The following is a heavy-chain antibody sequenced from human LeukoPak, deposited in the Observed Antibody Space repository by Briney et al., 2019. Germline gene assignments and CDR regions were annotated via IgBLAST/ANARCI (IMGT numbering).Heavy chain of an antibody. CDR1: GFTFSSYG. J-gene: IGHJ5*02. CDR2: ISYDGSNK. V-gene: IGHV3-30*03. D-gene: IGHD3-10*01. Sequence: TGGSLRLSCAASGFTFSSYGMHWVRQAPGKGLEWVAVISYDGSNKYYADSVKGRFTISRDNSKNTLYLQMNSLRAEDTAVYYCARGRGQMVRGARGFSWFDPWGQGTLVTVSS. CDR3: ARGRGQMVRGARGFSWFDP.